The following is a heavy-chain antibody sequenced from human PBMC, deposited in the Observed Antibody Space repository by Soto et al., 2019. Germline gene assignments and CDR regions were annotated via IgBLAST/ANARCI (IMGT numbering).Heavy chain of an antibody. CDR1: GGSISSSSYY. J-gene: IGHJ5*02. CDR2: IYYSGST. D-gene: IGHD6-19*01. CDR3: ASESPTGIKYSSGWYETETVRGVGWFDP. Sequence: SETLSLTCTVSGGSISSSSYYWGWIRQPPGKGLEWIGSIYYSGSTYYNPSLKSRVTISVDTSKNQFSLKLSSVTAADTAVYYCASESPTGIKYSSGWYETETVRGVGWFDPWGQGTLVTVSS. V-gene: IGHV4-39*01.